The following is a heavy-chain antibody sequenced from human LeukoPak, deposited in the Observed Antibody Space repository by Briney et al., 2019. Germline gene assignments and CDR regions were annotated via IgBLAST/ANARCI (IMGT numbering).Heavy chain of an antibody. J-gene: IGHJ4*02. CDR3: ARRSQNCSGGSCYPYYFDY. V-gene: IGHV5-51*01. D-gene: IGHD2-15*01. CDR2: IYPGDSDT. CDR1: GYSFTNYW. Sequence: GESLKISCKGSGYSFTNYWIGWVRQMSGKGLEWMGIIYPGDSDTRYSPSSQGQFTISADKSISTAFLQWSSLKASDTAMYYCARRSQNCSGGSCYPYYFDYWGQGSLVTVSS.